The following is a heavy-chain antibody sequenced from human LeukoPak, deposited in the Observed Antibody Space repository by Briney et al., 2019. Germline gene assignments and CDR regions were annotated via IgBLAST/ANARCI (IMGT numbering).Heavy chain of an antibody. CDR2: INHSGST. CDR1: GGSFSGYY. Sequence: SETLSLTCAVYGGSFSGYYWSWIRQPPGKGLEWIGEINHSGSTNYNPSLKSRVTISVDTSKNQFSLKLSSVTAADTAVYYCARGPRYCSSTSCQRIMPRNYGMDVWGQGTTVTVFS. D-gene: IGHD2-2*01. J-gene: IGHJ6*02. CDR3: ARGPRYCSSTSCQRIMPRNYGMDV. V-gene: IGHV4-34*01.